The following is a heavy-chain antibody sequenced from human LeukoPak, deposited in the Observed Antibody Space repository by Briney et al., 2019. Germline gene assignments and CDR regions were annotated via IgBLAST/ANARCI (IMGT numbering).Heavy chain of an antibody. Sequence: GASVKVSCKASGYTFTGYYMHGVRQAPGQGREWMGGINPNSGGTNYAQKFRGRVTMTRDTSIRTAYMELSRLRSDDTAVYYCARDIPMVREQASFDYWGQGTLVTVSS. J-gene: IGHJ4*02. CDR2: INPNSGGT. CDR3: ARDIPMVREQASFDY. V-gene: IGHV1-2*02. CDR1: GYTFTGYY. D-gene: IGHD3-10*01.